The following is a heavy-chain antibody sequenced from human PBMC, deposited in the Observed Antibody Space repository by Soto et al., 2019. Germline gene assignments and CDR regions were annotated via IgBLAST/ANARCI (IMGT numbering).Heavy chain of an antibody. CDR3: ASLDFVDLYGSMVRGVGQDNWFDP. D-gene: IGHD3-10*01. J-gene: IGHJ5*02. Sequence: PGGSLRLSCAASGFTFSSYSMNWVRQAPGKGLEWVSYISSSSSTIYYADSVKGRFTISRDNAKNSLYLQMNSLRAEDTAVYYCASLDFVDLYGSMVRGVGQDNWFDPWGQGTLVTVSS. CDR2: ISSSSSTI. CDR1: GFTFSSYS. V-gene: IGHV3-48*01.